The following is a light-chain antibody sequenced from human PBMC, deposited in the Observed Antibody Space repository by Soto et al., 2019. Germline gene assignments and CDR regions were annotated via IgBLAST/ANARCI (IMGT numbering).Light chain of an antibody. CDR2: GTD. Sequence: QSVLTQPPSESGTPGQRVTISCSGSSSNIGSNTVNWYQHLPGMAPKLLMYGTDLRPSGVPDRFSGSRSGTSASLAISGLQSEDEADYYCAAWDDSLIAWVFGGGTKVTVL. CDR1: SSNIGSNT. J-gene: IGLJ3*02. CDR3: AAWDDSLIAWV. V-gene: IGLV1-44*01.